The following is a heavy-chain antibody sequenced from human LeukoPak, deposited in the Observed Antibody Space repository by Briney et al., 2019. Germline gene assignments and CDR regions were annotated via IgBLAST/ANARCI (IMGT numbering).Heavy chain of an antibody. CDR3: ARQGRYVWFDP. V-gene: IGHV4-39*01. CDR1: GGSISSSSYY. D-gene: IGHD3-16*01. CDR2: IYYSGST. J-gene: IGHJ5*02. Sequence: SETLSHTCTVSGGSISSSSYYWGWIRQPPGKGLEWIGSIYYSGSTYYNPSLKSRVTISVDTSKNQFSLKLSSVTAADTAVYYCARQGRYVWFDPWGQGTLVTVSS.